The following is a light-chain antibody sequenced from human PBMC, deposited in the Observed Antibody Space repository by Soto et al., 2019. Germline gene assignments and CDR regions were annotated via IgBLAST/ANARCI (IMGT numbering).Light chain of an antibody. CDR2: EVT. CDR3: SSYAVSNIFV. Sequence: SALAQPPSASGSLGQSVTISCTGTSSDVGGFDFVSWYQQHPGKAPKLIIYEVTKWPSGVPNRFSGSKSGNTASLTVSGLQAEDEADYYCSSYAVSNIFVFGTGTKVTVL. J-gene: IGLJ1*01. CDR1: SSDVGGFDF. V-gene: IGLV2-8*01.